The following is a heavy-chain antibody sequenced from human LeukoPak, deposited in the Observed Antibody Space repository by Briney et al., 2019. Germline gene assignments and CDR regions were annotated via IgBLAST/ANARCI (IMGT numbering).Heavy chain of an antibody. CDR1: GFQFNYAR. CDR3: TTDPYTTPGYIDY. V-gene: IGHV3-15*01. J-gene: IGHJ4*02. CDR2: IKSKTDDGTT. D-gene: IGHD2-2*02. Sequence: GGSLRLSCAASGFQFNYARMSWVRQAPGKGLEWVGRIKSKTDDGTTDYAAPMKGRFTISRDDSKNMLYLQMNGLKIEDTAVYYCTTDPYTTPGYIDYWGQGTLVTVSS.